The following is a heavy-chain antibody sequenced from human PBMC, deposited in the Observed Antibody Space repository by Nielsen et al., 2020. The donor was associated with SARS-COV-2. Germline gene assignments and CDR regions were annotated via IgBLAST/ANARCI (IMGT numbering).Heavy chain of an antibody. V-gene: IGHV3-30-3*01. CDR3: ARDLGSYRYFDY. Sequence: GESLKISCAASGFTFSSYAMHWVRQAPGKGLEWVAVISYDGSNKYYADSVKGRFTISRDNSKNTLYLQMNSLRAEDTAVYYCARDLGSYRYFDYWGQGTLVTVSS. CDR1: GFTFSSYA. CDR2: ISYDGSNK. J-gene: IGHJ4*02. D-gene: IGHD1-26*01.